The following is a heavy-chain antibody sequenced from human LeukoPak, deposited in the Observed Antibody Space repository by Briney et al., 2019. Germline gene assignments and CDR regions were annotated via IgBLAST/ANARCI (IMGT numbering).Heavy chain of an antibody. D-gene: IGHD5-18*01. CDR3: ARAPGAVQLWAD. V-gene: IGHV4-61*01. CDR2: IYYSGST. CDR1: GGSITISSYY. Sequence: SETLSLTCTVSGGSITISSYYWSWIRQPPGKGLEWIGYIYYSGSTNYNPSLKSRVTISVDTSKNQFSLKLSSVTAVDTAVYYCARAPGAVQLWADWGQGTLVTVSS. J-gene: IGHJ4*02.